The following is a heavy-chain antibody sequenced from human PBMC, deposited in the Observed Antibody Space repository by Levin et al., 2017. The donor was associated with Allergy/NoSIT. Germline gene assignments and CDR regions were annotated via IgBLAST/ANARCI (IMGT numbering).Heavy chain of an antibody. V-gene: IGHV1-2*02. CDR1: GYTFTDYF. J-gene: IGHJ4*02. CDR3: ARDPRSGWHREDY. Sequence: ASVKVSCKASGYTFTDYFMHWVRQAPGQGLEWMGWINPNSGGTNYAQKFQGRVTMTRDTSIRTVYMELSRLRSDDTAVYYCARDPRSGWHREDYWGQGTLVTVSS. CDR2: INPNSGGT. D-gene: IGHD6-19*01.